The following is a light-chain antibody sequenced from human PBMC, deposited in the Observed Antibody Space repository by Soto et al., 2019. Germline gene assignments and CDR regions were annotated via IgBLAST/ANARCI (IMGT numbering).Light chain of an antibody. CDR1: SSDVGGYNF. V-gene: IGLV2-8*01. Sequence: QSVLTQPPSASGSPGQSATISCTGTSSDVGGYNFVSWYQHHPGKAPKLMIYEVTKRPSGVPDRFSGSKSGNTASLTVSGLQTEDEADYYCSSYAGSIYVFGTGTKVTVL. J-gene: IGLJ1*01. CDR3: SSYAGSIYV. CDR2: EVT.